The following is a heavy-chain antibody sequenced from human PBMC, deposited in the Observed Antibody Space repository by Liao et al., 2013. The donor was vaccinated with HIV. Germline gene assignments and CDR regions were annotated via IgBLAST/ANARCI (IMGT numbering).Heavy chain of an antibody. CDR1: GGSISSGSYY. D-gene: IGHD3-3*01. J-gene: IGHJ4*02. CDR3: ARGRAYDFWSGSVPTFDY. Sequence: QVQLQESGPGLVKPSQTLSLTCTVSGGSISSGSYYWSWIRQPPGKGLEWIGYIYYSGSTYYNASLKSRVTISVDTSKNQFSLKLSSVTAADTAVYYCARGRAYDFWSGSVPTFDYWGQGTLVTVPS. V-gene: IGHV4-31*03. CDR2: IYYSGST.